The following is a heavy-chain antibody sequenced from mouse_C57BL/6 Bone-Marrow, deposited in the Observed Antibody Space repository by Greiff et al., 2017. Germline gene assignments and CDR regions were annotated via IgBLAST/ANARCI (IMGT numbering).Heavy chain of an antibody. CDR2: ISSGSSTI. CDR1: GFTFSDYG. J-gene: IGHJ2*01. CDR3: ARGNYYGSSFDY. Sequence: EVKLMESGGGLVKPGGSLKLSCAASGFTFSDYGMHWVRQAPEKGLEWVAYISSGSSTIYYADTVKGRFTISRDNAKNTLFLQMTSLRSEDAAMYYCARGNYYGSSFDYWGQGTTLTVSS. V-gene: IGHV5-17*01. D-gene: IGHD1-1*01.